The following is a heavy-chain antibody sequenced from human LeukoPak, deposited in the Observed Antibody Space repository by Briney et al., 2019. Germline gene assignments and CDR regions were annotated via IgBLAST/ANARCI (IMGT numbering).Heavy chain of an antibody. CDR2: IKQDRSEK. J-gene: IGHJ4*02. V-gene: IGHV3-7*01. D-gene: IGHD6-19*01. Sequence: GGSLRLSCAASGFTFSNYWMSWVRQAPGKGLEWVANIKQDRSEKYYVDSVKGRFTISRDSAKNSLYLQMNSLRAEDTAVYYCARGRETPYSSGWYGWYYFDYWGQGTLVTVSS. CDR1: GFTFSNYW. CDR3: ARGRETPYSSGWYGWYYFDY.